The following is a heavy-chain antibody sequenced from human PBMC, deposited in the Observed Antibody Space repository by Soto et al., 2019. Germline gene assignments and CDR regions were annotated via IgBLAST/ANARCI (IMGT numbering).Heavy chain of an antibody. Sequence: QVQLVQSGAEVKKLGASVKVSCKASGYTFTAYYIHWVRQAPGQGLEWVGWINPNSGDTNYAQRFEGWVTLTGDPSVSTAYMDLTRLRSDDTAVYYCARGGYTYGYGLDYWGQGNLVAVSS. J-gene: IGHJ4*02. D-gene: IGHD5-18*01. CDR1: GYTFTAYY. V-gene: IGHV1-2*04. CDR3: ARGGYTYGYGLDY. CDR2: INPNSGDT.